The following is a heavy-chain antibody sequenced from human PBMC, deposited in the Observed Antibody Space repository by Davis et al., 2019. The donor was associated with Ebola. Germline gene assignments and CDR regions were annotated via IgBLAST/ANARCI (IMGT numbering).Heavy chain of an antibody. D-gene: IGHD5-12*01. CDR1: GFTVSSNY. J-gene: IGHJ6*02. V-gene: IGHV3-66*01. CDR3: ARGIRYSGYYYYGVDV. Sequence: GGSLRLSCAASGFTVSSNYMSWVRQAPGKGLEWVSVIYSGGSTYYADSVKGRFTISRDNSKNTLYLQMNSLRAEDTAVYYCARGIRYSGYYYYGVDVWGQGTTVTVSS. CDR2: IYSGGST.